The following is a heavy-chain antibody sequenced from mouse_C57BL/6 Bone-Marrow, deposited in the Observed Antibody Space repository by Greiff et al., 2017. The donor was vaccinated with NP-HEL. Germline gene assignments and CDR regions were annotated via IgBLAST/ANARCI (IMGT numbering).Heavy chain of an antibody. V-gene: IGHV5-4*01. J-gene: IGHJ2*01. CDR1: GFTFSSYA. D-gene: IGHD2-14*01. Sequence: EVNLVESGGGLVKPGGSLKLSCAASGFTFSSYAMSWVRQTPEKRLEWVATISDGGSYTYYPDNVKGRFTISRDNAKNNLYLQMSHLKSEDTAMYYCARDDRLTVYFDYWGQGTTLTVSS. CDR2: ISDGGSYT. CDR3: ARDDRLTVYFDY.